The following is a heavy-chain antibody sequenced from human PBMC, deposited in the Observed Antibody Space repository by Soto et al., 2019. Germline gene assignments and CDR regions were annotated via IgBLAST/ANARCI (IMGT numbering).Heavy chain of an antibody. V-gene: IGHV3-11*06. CDR2: ISSSSDYT. J-gene: IGHJ4*02. CDR1: GFTFSDYY. CDR3: ARGGVRGTTSRGQVYN. Sequence: QVQVVESGGGLVKPGGSLRLSCAASGFTFSDYYMNWIRQAPGKGLEWVSYISSSSDYTTYADSVKGRFTISRDNAKSSLYLQMNSLRAEDTAGYYCARGGVRGTTSRGQVYNWGLGTLVTVSS. D-gene: IGHD1-7*01.